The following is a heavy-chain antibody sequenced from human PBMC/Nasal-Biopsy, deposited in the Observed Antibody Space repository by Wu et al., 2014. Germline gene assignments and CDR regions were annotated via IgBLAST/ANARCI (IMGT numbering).Heavy chain of an antibody. CDR3: TRRLTGSTIDY. V-gene: IGHV5-51*01. J-gene: IGHJ4*02. CDR2: VYPDDSDT. CDR1: GYNFPRYW. D-gene: IGHD2-21*02. Sequence: ISCQGSGYNFPRYWIGWVRQMPGKSMEWVGLVYPDDSDTRYSPSFHGQVTISVDKSISTAYLQWNSLTASDTAVYYCTRRLTGSTIDYWGQGTVVTVSS.